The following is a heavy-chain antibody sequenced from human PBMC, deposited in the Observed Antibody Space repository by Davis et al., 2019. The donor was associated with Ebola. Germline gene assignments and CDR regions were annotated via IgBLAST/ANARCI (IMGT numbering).Heavy chain of an antibody. J-gene: IGHJ4*02. CDR2: INPYSGGT. V-gene: IGHV1-2*06. CDR1: GYSFTGYY. Sequence: ASVKVSCKASGYSFTGYYMHWVRQAPGQGLEWMGRINPYSGGTNYAQKFQGRVTMTTDTSTSTVYMDLRSLTSDDTAVYYCARERTSFSGHHFNYWGQGTLVTVSS. D-gene: IGHD6-19*01. CDR3: ARERTSFSGHHFNY.